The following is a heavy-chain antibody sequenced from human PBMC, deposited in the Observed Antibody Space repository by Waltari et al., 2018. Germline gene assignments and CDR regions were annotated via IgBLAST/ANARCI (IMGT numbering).Heavy chain of an antibody. CDR2: ISSSGSTI. CDR3: ARGTLGYCSAGSCPFDY. CDR1: GFTFSSYE. D-gene: IGHD2-15*01. Sequence: EVQLVESGGGLVQPGGSLRLSCAASGFTFSSYEMNWVRQAPGKGLEWVSYISSSGSTIYYADSVKGRFTISRDNSKNTLYLQMNSLRAEDTAVYYCARGTLGYCSAGSCPFDYWGQGTLVTVSS. V-gene: IGHV3-48*03. J-gene: IGHJ4*02.